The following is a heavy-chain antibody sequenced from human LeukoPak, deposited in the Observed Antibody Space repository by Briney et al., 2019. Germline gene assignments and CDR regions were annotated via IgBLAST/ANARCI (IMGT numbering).Heavy chain of an antibody. V-gene: IGHV3-33*01. D-gene: IGHD3-10*01. CDR3: ARDRGGPDY. CDR2: IWYDGSNK. Sequence: GGSLRLSCAASGFTFSSYGMHWVRQAPGKGLEWVAAIWYDGSNKYYADSVKGRFTISRDNSKNTLYLQMNSLRAEDTAVYYCARDRGGPDYWGQGTLVTVSS. CDR1: GFTFSSYG. J-gene: IGHJ4*02.